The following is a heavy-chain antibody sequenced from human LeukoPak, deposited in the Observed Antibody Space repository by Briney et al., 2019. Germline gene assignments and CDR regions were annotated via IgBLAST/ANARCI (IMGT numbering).Heavy chain of an antibody. J-gene: IGHJ4*02. D-gene: IGHD3-22*01. CDR3: AKGQNYYDGSGYYSTDY. Sequence: PGRSLRLSCAASEFTFSSYGMDWVRQAPGKGLEWVAVISSDGVNKYSADSVKGRFTISRDNSKNTLYLQMNSLRAEDTAVYYCAKGQNYYDGSGYYSTDYWGQGTPVTVSS. CDR2: ISSDGVNK. CDR1: EFTFSSYG. V-gene: IGHV3-30*18.